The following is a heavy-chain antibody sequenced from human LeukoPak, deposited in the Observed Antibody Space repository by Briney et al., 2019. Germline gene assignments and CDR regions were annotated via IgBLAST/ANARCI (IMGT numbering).Heavy chain of an antibody. D-gene: IGHD3-9*01. CDR2: IYSSGST. Sequence: SETLSLTCTVSGGSISSSSDYWGWIRQPPGKGLEWIGSIYSSGSTYYNPSLKSRVTISVDTSKNQFSLKLSSVTAADTAVYYCARHYDILTGFDYWGQGTLVTVSS. J-gene: IGHJ4*02. CDR3: ARHYDILTGFDY. CDR1: GGSISSSSDY. V-gene: IGHV4-39*01.